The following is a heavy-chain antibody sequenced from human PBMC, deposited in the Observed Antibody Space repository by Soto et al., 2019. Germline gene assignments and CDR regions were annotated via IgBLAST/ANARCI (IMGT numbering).Heavy chain of an antibody. CDR1: GFTFSSYA. Sequence: GESLKISCAASGFTFSSYAMSWVRQAPGKGLEWVSAISGSGGSTYYADSVKGRFTISRDNSKNTLYLQMNSLRAEDTAVYYCAKDPGSMVRGVIKGYFDYWGQGTLVTVSS. V-gene: IGHV3-23*01. CDR3: AKDPGSMVRGVIKGYFDY. D-gene: IGHD3-10*01. J-gene: IGHJ4*02. CDR2: ISGSGGST.